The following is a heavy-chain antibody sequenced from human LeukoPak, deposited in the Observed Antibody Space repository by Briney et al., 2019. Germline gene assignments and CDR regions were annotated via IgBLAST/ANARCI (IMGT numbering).Heavy chain of an antibody. CDR3: ARTVRWLLSPHNGMDV. V-gene: IGHV4-59*01. J-gene: IGHJ6*02. CDR1: GGSISSYY. CDR2: VYHGGNT. D-gene: IGHD3-3*01. Sequence: PSETLSLTCNVSGGSISSYYWSWIRQPPGKGLEWIGYVYHGGNTNYNASLKSRVTISLDTSKNQFSLNLSSVTAADTAVYYCARTVRWLLSPHNGMDVWGQGATVIVYS.